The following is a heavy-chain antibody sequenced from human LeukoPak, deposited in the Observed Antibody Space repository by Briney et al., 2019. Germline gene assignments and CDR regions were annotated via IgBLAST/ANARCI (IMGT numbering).Heavy chain of an antibody. CDR3: ASVGRRDGYKTSYYFDY. J-gene: IGHJ4*02. CDR2: IYTSGST. V-gene: IGHV4-61*02. Sequence: SETLSLTCIVPGGSLSGGSYYWSWIRQPAGKGLEWIGRIYTSGSTNYNPSLKSRVTISVDTSKNQFSLKLSSVTAADTAVYYRASVGRRDGYKTSYYFDYWGQGTLVTVSS. CDR1: GGSLSGGSYY. D-gene: IGHD5-24*01.